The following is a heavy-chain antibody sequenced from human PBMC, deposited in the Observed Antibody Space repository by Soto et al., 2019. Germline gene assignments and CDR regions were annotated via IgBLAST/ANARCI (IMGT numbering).Heavy chain of an antibody. CDR3: ARDQDYSIDY. CDR1: GGSISSGGYY. J-gene: IGHJ4*02. V-gene: IGHV4-31*03. CDR2: IYYSGTT. Sequence: SETLSLTCTVSGGSISSGGYYWSWIRQHPGKGLEWIGYIYYSGTTYYNPSLKSRVSISVDTSKNQFSLKLSSVTAAETAVYYCARDQDYSIDYWGQGTLVNV. D-gene: IGHD2-15*01.